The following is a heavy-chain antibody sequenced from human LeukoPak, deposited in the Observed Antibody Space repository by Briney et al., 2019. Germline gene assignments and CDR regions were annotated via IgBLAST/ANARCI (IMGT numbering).Heavy chain of an antibody. Sequence: SETLSLTCTVSGGSISSGGYYWSWIRQHPGKGLEWIGYIYYSGSTYYNPSLKSRVTISVDTSKNQFSLKLSSVTAADTAVYYCARHGATLEYSGSFLDYWGQGTLVTVSS. J-gene: IGHJ4*02. D-gene: IGHD6-6*01. CDR3: ARHGATLEYSGSFLDY. V-gene: IGHV4-31*03. CDR1: GGSISSGGYY. CDR2: IYYSGST.